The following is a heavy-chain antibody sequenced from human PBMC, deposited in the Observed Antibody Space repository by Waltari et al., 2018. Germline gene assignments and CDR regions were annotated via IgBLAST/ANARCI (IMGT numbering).Heavy chain of an antibody. CDR1: GFTFSSYW. CDR2: INSDGSST. D-gene: IGHD4-4*01. Sequence: EVQLVESGGGLVQPGGSLRLSCAASGFTFSSYWMHWVRQAPGKGLVGVSRINSDGSSTSYADSVKGRFTISRDNAKNTLYLQMNSLRAEDTAVYYCAREDRGYSNYYGMDVWGQGTTVTVSS. V-gene: IGHV3-74*01. J-gene: IGHJ6*02. CDR3: AREDRGYSNYYGMDV.